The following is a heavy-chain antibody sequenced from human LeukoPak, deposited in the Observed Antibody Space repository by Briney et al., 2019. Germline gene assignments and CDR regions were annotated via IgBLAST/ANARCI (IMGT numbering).Heavy chain of an antibody. CDR2: IYYSGST. D-gene: IGHD2-2*02. V-gene: IGHV4-59*12. Sequence: SETLSLTCTVSGGSISSYYWSWIRQPPGKGLEWIGYIYYSGSTNYNPSLKSRVTISVDTSKNQFSLKLSSVTAADTAVYYCARLPRGCSSTSCYTAFDIWGQGTMVTVSS. J-gene: IGHJ3*02. CDR3: ARLPRGCSSTSCYTAFDI. CDR1: GGSISSYY.